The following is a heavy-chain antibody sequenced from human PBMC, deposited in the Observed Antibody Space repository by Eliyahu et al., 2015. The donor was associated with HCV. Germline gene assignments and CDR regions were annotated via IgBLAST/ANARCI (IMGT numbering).Heavy chain of an antibody. J-gene: IGHJ3*02. CDR3: ARHEEAPLDAFDI. CDR1: GGSISSSSYY. V-gene: IGHV4-39*01. Sequence: QLQLQESGPGLVKPSETLSLTCTVSGGSISSSSYYWGWIRQPPGKGLEWIGSIYYSGSTYYNPSLKSRVTISVDTSKNQFSLKLSSVTAADTAVYYCARHEEAPLDAFDIWGQGTMVTVSS. CDR2: IYYSGST.